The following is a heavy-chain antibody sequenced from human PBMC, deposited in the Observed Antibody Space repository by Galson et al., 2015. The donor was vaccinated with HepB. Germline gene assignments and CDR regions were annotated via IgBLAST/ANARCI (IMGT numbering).Heavy chain of an antibody. CDR1: GGTFSSYA. D-gene: IGHD5-12*01. J-gene: IGHJ4*02. V-gene: IGHV1-69*13. CDR2: IIPIFGTA. Sequence: SVKVSCKASGGTFSSYAISWVRQAPGQGLEWMGGIIPIFGTANYAQKFQGRVTITADESTSTAYMELSSLRSEDTAVYYCARSAIVATGLFDYWGQGTLVTVSS. CDR3: ARSAIVATGLFDY.